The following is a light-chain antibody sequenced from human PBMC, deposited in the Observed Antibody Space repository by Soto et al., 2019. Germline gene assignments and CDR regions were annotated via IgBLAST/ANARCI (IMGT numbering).Light chain of an antibody. CDR1: SSDIGGYNS. V-gene: IGLV2-14*01. CDR3: SSYTSSDTLV. Sequence: QSALTQPASVSRSPGLSITISCAGTSSDIGGYNSVSWYQQHPGKAPKLLIHEVSDRPSGVSSRFSGSKSGNTASLTISRLQAEDEADYYCSSYTSSDTLVFGTGTKVTVL. CDR2: EVS. J-gene: IGLJ1*01.